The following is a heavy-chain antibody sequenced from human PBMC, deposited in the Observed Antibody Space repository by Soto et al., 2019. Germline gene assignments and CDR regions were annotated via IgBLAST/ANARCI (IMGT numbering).Heavy chain of an antibody. Sequence: QVQLVQSGAEVKKPGSSVKVSCKASGGTFSTYAINWVRQAPGQGLEWMGGIIPIFGTAKYAQKFQGRVKITADEPTSTAYMELSSLRSEDTAVYYCAKLSPSATAVPYWGQGSLVTVSS. J-gene: IGHJ4*02. V-gene: IGHV1-69*12. CDR2: IIPIFGTA. CDR3: AKLSPSATAVPY. D-gene: IGHD3-10*02. CDR1: GGTFSTYA.